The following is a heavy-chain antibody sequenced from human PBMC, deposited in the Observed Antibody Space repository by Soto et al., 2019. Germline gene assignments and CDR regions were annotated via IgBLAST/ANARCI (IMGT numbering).Heavy chain of an antibody. V-gene: IGHV3-30*18. CDR3: AKDRRWGVTTLPDY. J-gene: IGHJ4*02. CDR1: GFTFSSYG. Sequence: GGSLRLSCAASGFTFSSYGMHWVRQAPGKGLEWVAVISYDGSNKYYADSVKVRFTISRDNSKNTLYLQMNSLRAEDTAVYYCAKDRRWGVTTLPDYWGQGTLVTVSS. CDR2: ISYDGSNK. D-gene: IGHD4-17*01.